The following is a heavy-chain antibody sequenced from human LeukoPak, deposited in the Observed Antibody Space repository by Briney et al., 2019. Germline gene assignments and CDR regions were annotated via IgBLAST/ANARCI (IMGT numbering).Heavy chain of an antibody. D-gene: IGHD2-21*01. CDR3: ITPLPYSAQ. Sequence: NAGGSLRLSCAASGFTFSNAYMNWVRQAPGKGLERVGRIKPKTDGETTEYAAPVKGRFSISRDDSKNMLYLQMNSLKTEDTAVYYCITPLPYSAQGGQGTLVTVSS. V-gene: IGHV3-15*07. J-gene: IGHJ4*02. CDR2: IKPKTDGETT. CDR1: GFTFSNAY.